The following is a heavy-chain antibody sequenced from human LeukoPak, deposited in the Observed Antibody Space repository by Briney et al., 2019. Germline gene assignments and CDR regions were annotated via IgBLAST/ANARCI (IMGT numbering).Heavy chain of an antibody. CDR3: ARVDGSGWYFAPFSSIDY. V-gene: IGHV3-21*04. Sequence: GGSLRLSCAASGFTFSSYSMNWVRQAPGKGLEWVSSISSSSSYIHYADSVKGRFTISRDNAKNSLYLQMNSLRAEDTAVYYCARVDGSGWYFAPFSSIDYWGQGTLVTVSS. J-gene: IGHJ4*02. D-gene: IGHD6-19*01. CDR1: GFTFSSYS. CDR2: ISSSSSYI.